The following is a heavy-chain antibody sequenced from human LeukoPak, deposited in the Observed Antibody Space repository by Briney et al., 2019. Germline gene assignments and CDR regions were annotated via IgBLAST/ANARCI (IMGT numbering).Heavy chain of an antibody. V-gene: IGHV3-11*01. D-gene: IGHD5-12*01. J-gene: IGHJ4*02. CDR2: ISGSGSVR. CDR1: GFSFSDSY. Sequence: GGSLRLSCAASGFSFSDSYMTWIRQVPGKGLEFVSYISGSGSVRVYADSVKGRFTISRDNAKNLVYLEMNSLRTEDTAIYYCARDPRPCDYWGQGTLVTVSS. CDR3: ARDPRPCDY.